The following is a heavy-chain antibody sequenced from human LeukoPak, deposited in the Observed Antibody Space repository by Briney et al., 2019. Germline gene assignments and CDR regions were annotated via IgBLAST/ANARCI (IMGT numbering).Heavy chain of an antibody. CDR2: ISGGGGST. J-gene: IGHJ5*02. CDR1: GFTFSSYA. Sequence: PGGSLRLSCAASGFTFSSYAMSWVRQAPGKGLEWVSAISGGGGSTYYADSVKGRFTISRDNSKNTLYLQMNSLRAEDTAVYYCAKREYGDYNNWFDPWRQGTRVTVSS. CDR3: AKREYGDYNNWFDP. V-gene: IGHV3-23*01. D-gene: IGHD4-17*01.